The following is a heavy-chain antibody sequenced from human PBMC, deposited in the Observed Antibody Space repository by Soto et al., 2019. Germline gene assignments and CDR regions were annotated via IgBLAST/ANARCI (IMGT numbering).Heavy chain of an antibody. CDR3: GKSQLIHSISWFDP. V-gene: IGHV3-23*01. Sequence: PGGSLRLSCAASGFTFSSYAMSWVCQTPGKGLEWVSAISGSGGNTYYADSVKGRFTISRDNSKNTLYLQMNSLRAEDTAVYYCGKSQLIHSISWFDPWGQGTLVTVSS. CDR1: GFTFSSYA. J-gene: IGHJ5*02. D-gene: IGHD3-3*01. CDR2: ISGSGGNT.